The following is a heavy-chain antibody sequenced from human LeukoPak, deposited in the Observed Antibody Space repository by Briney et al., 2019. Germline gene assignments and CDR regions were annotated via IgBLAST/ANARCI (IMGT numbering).Heavy chain of an antibody. CDR3: AEADGDYDVYYFDY. CDR1: GFTFSSYA. Sequence: GGSLRLSCAASGFTFSSYAMSWVRQAPGKGLEWVSAISGSGGSTYYADSVKGRFTISRDNSKNTLYLQMNSLRAEDTAVYYCAEADGDYDVYYFDYWGQGTLVTVSS. CDR2: ISGSGGST. D-gene: IGHD4-17*01. V-gene: IGHV3-23*01. J-gene: IGHJ4*02.